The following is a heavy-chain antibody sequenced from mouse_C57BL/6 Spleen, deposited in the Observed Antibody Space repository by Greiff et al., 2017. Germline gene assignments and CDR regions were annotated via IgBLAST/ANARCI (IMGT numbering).Heavy chain of an antibody. D-gene: IGHD2-4*01. CDR2: IYPGDGDT. CDR1: GYAFSSYW. CDR3: AFYDYDYYFDY. Sequence: VQLQESGAELVKPGASVKISCKASGYAFSSYWMNWVKQRPGKGLEWIGQIYPGDGDTNYNGKFKGKATLTADKSSSTAYMQLSSLTSEDSAVYFCAFYDYDYYFDYWGQGTTLTVSS. V-gene: IGHV1-80*01. J-gene: IGHJ2*01.